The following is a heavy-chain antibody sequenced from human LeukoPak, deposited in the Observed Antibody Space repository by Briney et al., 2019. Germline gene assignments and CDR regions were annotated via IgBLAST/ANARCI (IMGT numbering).Heavy chain of an antibody. J-gene: IGHJ3*02. D-gene: IGHD1-26*01. CDR3: AKGRVGANDWDAFDI. V-gene: IGHV3-23*01. CDR1: GFTFSSYA. Sequence: PGGSLRLSCAASGFTFSSYAMSWVRQAPGKGLERVSAISGSGGSTYYADSVKGRFTISRDNSKNTLYLQMNSLRAEDTAVYYCAKGRVGANDWDAFDIWGQGTMVTVSS. CDR2: ISGSGGST.